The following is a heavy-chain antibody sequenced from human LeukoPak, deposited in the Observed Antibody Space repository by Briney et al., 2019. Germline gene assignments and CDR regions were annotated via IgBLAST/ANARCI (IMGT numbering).Heavy chain of an antibody. V-gene: IGHV4-34*01. D-gene: IGHD2-15*01. CDR1: GXSFSGYY. CDR2: INHSGST. Sequence: SETLSLTCAVYGXSFSGYYWSWLRQPPGKGLEWMGEINHSGSTNYNPSLKSRVTISVDTSKNQFSLKLSSVTAADTAVYYCARGSQSLGYCSGGSCRAKIFDYWGQGTLVTVSS. J-gene: IGHJ4*02. CDR3: ARGSQSLGYCSGGSCRAKIFDY.